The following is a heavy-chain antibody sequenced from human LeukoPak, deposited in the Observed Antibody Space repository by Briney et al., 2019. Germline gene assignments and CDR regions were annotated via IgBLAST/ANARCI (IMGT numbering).Heavy chain of an antibody. V-gene: IGHV3-23*01. CDR2: ISGSGGST. CDR3: ARLQYFDWFIDY. D-gene: IGHD3-9*01. Sequence: GGSLRLSCAASGFTFSSYAMSWVRQAPGKGLEWVSAISGSGGSTYYADSVKGRFTISRDNSKNSLYLQMNTLRAEDTAVYYCARLQYFDWFIDYWGQGTLVTVSS. CDR1: GFTFSSYA. J-gene: IGHJ4*02.